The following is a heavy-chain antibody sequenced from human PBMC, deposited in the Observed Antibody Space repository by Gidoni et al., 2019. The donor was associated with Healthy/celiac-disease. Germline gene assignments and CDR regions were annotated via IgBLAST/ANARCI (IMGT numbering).Heavy chain of an antibody. V-gene: IGHV1-69*01. CDR3: AAYYYDSSGYFHLGTGYFQH. CDR1: GGTFSSYA. D-gene: IGHD3-22*01. J-gene: IGHJ1*01. CDR2: IIPIFGTA. Sequence: QVQLVHSGAEVKKPGSSVKVSCKASGGTFSSYAISWVRQAPGQGLEWMGGIIPIFGTANYAQKFQGRVTITADESTSTAYMELSSLRSEDTAVYYCAAYYYDSSGYFHLGTGYFQHWGQGTLVTVSS.